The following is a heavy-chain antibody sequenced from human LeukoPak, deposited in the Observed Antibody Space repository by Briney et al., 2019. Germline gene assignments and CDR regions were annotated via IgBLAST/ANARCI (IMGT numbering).Heavy chain of an antibody. CDR1: GFTFSNYA. D-gene: IGHD1-1*01. CDR3: ARDPVQDFDY. V-gene: IGHV3-23*01. CDR2: LSGTGGST. Sequence: GGSLRLSCAASGFTFSNYAMSWVRQAPGKGLEWVSTLSGTGGSTYYADSVKGRFTISRDNAKNSLYLQMNSLRAEDTAVYYCARDPVQDFDYWGQGTLVAVSS. J-gene: IGHJ4*02.